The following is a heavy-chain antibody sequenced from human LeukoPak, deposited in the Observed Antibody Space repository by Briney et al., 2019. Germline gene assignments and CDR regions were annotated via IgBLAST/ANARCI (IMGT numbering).Heavy chain of an antibody. V-gene: IGHV3-21*01. CDR2: ISSSSSYI. CDR1: GFTFSSYS. CDR3: ARDRMYSSSSYDWFDP. D-gene: IGHD6-6*01. J-gene: IGHJ5*02. Sequence: GGSLRLSCAASGFTFSSYSMNWVRQAPGKGLEWVSSISSSSSYIYYADSVKGRFTISRDNAKNSLYLQMNSLRAEDTAVYYCARDRMYSSSSYDWFDPWGQGTLVTVSS.